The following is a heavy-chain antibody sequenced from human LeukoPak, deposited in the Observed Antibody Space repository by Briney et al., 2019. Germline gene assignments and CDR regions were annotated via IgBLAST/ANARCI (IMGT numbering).Heavy chain of an antibody. D-gene: IGHD3-3*01. Sequence: NPGGSLRLSCEASGLTFSSCTMNWVRQAPGKGLEWVSSISSGSSYIYYADSVKGRFTISRDNAKNSLYLQMNSLRAEDTAVYYCARGHRAWSYWGQGTLVTVSS. CDR3: ARGHRAWSY. CDR1: GLTFSSCT. J-gene: IGHJ4*02. CDR2: ISSGSSYI. V-gene: IGHV3-21*01.